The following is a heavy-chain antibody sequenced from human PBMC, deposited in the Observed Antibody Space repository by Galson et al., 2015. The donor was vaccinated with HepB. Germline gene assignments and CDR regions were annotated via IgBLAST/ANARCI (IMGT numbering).Heavy chain of an antibody. D-gene: IGHD3-3*01. CDR3: AKDQRFSYYYGLAV. CDR2: ITSVGNNQ. Sequence: SLRLSCAASGFTFNRNPMHWVRQAPGTRLERVALITSVGNNQYYGDYVKGRFTISRDNSKNTLSLQMNSLRAEDTAVYYCAKDQRFSYYYGLAVWGQGTTVTVSS. J-gene: IGHJ6*02. CDR1: GFTFNRNP. V-gene: IGHV3-30*18.